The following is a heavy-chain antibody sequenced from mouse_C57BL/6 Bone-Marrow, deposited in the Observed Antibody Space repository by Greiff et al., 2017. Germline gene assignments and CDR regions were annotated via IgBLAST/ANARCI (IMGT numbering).Heavy chain of an antibody. Sequence: QVQLKESGPGLVQPSQSLSITCTVSGFSLTSYGVHWVRQSPGKGLEWLGVIWSGGSTDYNAAFIYRLSISKDNSKSQVFFKMNSLQADDSAIYYCASIYYDYDGFAYWGQGTLVTVSA. J-gene: IGHJ3*01. CDR2: IWSGGST. CDR1: GFSLTSYG. V-gene: IGHV2-2*01. CDR3: ASIYYDYDGFAY. D-gene: IGHD2-4*01.